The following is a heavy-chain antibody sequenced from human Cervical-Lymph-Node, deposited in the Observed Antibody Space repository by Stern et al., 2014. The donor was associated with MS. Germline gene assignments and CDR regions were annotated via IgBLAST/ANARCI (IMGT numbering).Heavy chain of an antibody. J-gene: IGHJ4*02. CDR1: GDTFSSYA. V-gene: IGHV1-69*01. CDR2: LIPFFGAT. Sequence: VQLVQSGSEVKKPGSSVKVSCKPSGDTFSSYALSWVRQAPGQGLEWVGGLIPFFGATRHGQNFQGRVTITPEESTGTAFMELTNLTSDDTAVYYCALRRSYYVYWGQGTLITVSS. CDR3: ALRRSYYVY. D-gene: IGHD4-11*01.